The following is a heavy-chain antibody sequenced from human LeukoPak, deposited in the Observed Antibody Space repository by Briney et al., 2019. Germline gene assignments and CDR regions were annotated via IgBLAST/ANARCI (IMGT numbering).Heavy chain of an antibody. J-gene: IGHJ3*02. D-gene: IGHD3-3*02. CDR3: SRGAHFVRGAFDI. Sequence: PGGSLRLSCAVSGFNFSNYGMNWVRQAPGKGLEWVSYISSSTGTIYYADSVKGRFTISRDNAKDSLYLQMNSLRAEDTAVYYCSRGAHFVRGAFDIWRQGTMVTVSS. CDR1: GFNFSNYG. V-gene: IGHV3-48*01. CDR2: ISSSTGTI.